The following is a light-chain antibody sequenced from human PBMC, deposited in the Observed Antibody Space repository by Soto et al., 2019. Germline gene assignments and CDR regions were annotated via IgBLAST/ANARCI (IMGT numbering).Light chain of an antibody. J-gene: IGKJ2*01. Sequence: EVVLTQSPNTLSLSPGERATLSCWASQSLRSSYLAWYQQRPGQSPRLLIYGASRRASGIPDRFRGSGSGTDFTLTISRLEPEDFAVYYCQQFGTSPLYTFGQGTKLEIK. V-gene: IGKV3-20*01. CDR2: GAS. CDR1: QSLRSSY. CDR3: QQFGTSPLYT.